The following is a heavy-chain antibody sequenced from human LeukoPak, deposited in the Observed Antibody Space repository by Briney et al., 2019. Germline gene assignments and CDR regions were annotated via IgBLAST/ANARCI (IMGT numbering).Heavy chain of an antibody. J-gene: IGHJ4*02. Sequence: ASVKVSCKASGYTFTNYYIHWVRQAPGQGLEWMGVVNPSGGGTNYAQKFQGRVTMTRDTSTTTVYMDLTSLISEDTAVYYCARGRDTATPEGYWGQRTLVTVSS. V-gene: IGHV1-46*01. CDR3: ARGRDTATPEGY. CDR2: VNPSGGGT. CDR1: GYTFTNYY. D-gene: IGHD5-18*01.